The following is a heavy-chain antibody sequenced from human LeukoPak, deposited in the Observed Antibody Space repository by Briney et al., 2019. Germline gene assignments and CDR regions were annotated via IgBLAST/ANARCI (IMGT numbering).Heavy chain of an antibody. V-gene: IGHV3-7*01. CDR1: GFTFSSYW. D-gene: IGHD3-3*01. J-gene: IGHJ3*02. CDR2: IKQDGSEK. CDR3: ARPKNYDFWSGYYAFDI. Sequence: SGGSLRLSCAASGFTFSSYWMSWVRQAPGKGLEWVANIKQDGSEKYYVDSVKGRFTISRDNAKNSLYLQMNSLRAEDTAVYYCARPKNYDFWSGYYAFDIWGQGTMVTVSS.